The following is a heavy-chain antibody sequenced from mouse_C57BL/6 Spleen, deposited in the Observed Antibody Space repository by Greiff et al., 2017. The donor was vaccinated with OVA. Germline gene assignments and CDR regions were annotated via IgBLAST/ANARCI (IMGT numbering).Heavy chain of an antibody. CDR1: GYAFRSSW. V-gene: IGHV1-82*01. CDR3: ARSWLRRRDFDY. J-gene: IGHJ2*01. D-gene: IGHD2-2*01. Sequence: VQLQQSGPELVKPGASAKISCKASGYAFRSSWMNWVKQRSGKGLEWIGRIYPGDGDTNYNGKFKGKATLTADKASSTAYMQLSSLTSEDSAVYFWARSWLRRRDFDYWGQGTTLTVS. CDR2: IYPGDGDT.